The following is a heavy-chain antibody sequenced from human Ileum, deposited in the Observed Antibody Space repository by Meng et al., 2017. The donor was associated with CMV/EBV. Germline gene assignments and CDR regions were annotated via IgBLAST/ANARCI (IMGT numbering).Heavy chain of an antibody. CDR1: GFTFSNYG. Sequence: GGSLRLSCAASGFTFSNYGMSWVRQASGKGLEWVSSINYSGGYTYYANSVKGRFTISRDNSKNTLYLEMNSLRAEDTAIYYCAKGPWTDPHAFDIWGQGTMVTVSS. J-gene: IGHJ3*02. V-gene: IGHV3-23*01. CDR3: AKGPWTDPHAFDI. D-gene: IGHD1-1*01. CDR2: INYSGGYT.